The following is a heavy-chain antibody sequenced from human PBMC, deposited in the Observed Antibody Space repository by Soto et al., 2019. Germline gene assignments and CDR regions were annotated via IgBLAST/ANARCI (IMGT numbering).Heavy chain of an antibody. CDR2: IWYDGSNK. V-gene: IGHV3-33*01. CDR3: ARSYYYDSSGYYRSFFQH. CDR1: GFTFSSYG. J-gene: IGHJ1*01. D-gene: IGHD3-22*01. Sequence: PGGSLRLSCAASGFTFSSYGMHWVRQAPGKGLEWVAVIWYDGSNKYYADSVKGRFTISRDNSKNTLYLQMNSLRAEDTAVYYFARSYYYDSSGYYRSFFQHWGQGTLVTVSS.